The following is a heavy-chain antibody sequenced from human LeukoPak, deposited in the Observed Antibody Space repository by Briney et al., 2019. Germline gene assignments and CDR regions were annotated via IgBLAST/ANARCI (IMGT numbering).Heavy chain of an antibody. V-gene: IGHV3-7*01. CDR2: IKQDGSAN. D-gene: IGHD6-13*01. J-gene: IGHJ4*02. CDR1: GFTFSDYW. CDR3: ARYLAGHSSSWSDDY. Sequence: PGGSLRLSCAASGFTFSDYWMSWVRQAPGKGLEWVANIKQDGSANYYVDSVKGRFTISRDNAKNSLYLQMNSLRAEDTAVYYCARYLAGHSSSWSDDYWSQGTLVTVSS.